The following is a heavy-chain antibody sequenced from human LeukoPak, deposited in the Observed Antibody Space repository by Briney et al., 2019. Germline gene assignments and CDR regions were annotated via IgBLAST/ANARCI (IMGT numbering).Heavy chain of an antibody. D-gene: IGHD3-10*01. V-gene: IGHV5-51*01. CDR3: ARQSRDGSKTRGYYFDY. J-gene: IGHJ4*02. Sequence: GGSLKISCQVSGYIFTNYWIGWVRQMPGKGLESMGIIYPADSDTTYSPSFQGQVTISADKSISTVYLQWSSLKASDTAMYYCARQSRDGSKTRGYYFDYWGPGTQVT. CDR2: IYPADSDT. CDR1: GYIFTNYW.